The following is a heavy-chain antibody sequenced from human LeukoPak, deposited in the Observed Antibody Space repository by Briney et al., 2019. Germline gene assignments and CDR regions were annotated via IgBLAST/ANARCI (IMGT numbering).Heavy chain of an antibody. D-gene: IGHD1-26*01. V-gene: IGHV1-2*06. CDR1: GYTFTGYY. CDR2: VDPNSGGT. CDR3: ARTGGSEFSCDY. J-gene: IGHJ4*02. Sequence: ASVKVSCKASGYTFTGYYMHWVRQAPGQGLEWMGRVDPNSGGTNYAQKFQGRVTMTRDTSISTAYMELSRLRSDDTAVYYCARTGGSEFSCDYWGQGTPVTVSS.